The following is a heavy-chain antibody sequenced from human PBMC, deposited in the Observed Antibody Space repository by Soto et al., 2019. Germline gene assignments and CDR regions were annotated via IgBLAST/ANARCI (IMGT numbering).Heavy chain of an antibody. D-gene: IGHD6-13*01. V-gene: IGHV3-21*01. CDR3: ARDRQSTPWYAADY. J-gene: IGHJ4*02. CDR2: ISGSGGYI. CDR1: GFTFSSYS. Sequence: GGSLRLSCEGSGFTFSSYSINWVRQAPGKGLEWVSSISGSGGYIYYADSVKGRFTISRDNAKNSLYLQITSLRDEDTALYYCARDRQSTPWYAADYWGQGSLVTVSS.